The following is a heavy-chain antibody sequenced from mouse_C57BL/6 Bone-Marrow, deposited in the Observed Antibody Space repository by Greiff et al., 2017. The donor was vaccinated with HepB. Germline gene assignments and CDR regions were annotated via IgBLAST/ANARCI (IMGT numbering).Heavy chain of an antibody. J-gene: IGHJ2*01. CDR2: IYPGDGDT. D-gene: IGHD1-1*02. V-gene: IGHV1-82*01. CDR1: GYAFSSSW. Sequence: VQLQQSGPELVKPGASVKISCKASGYAFSSSWMNWVKQRPGKGLEWIGRIYPGDGDTNYNGKFKGKATLTADKSSSTAYMQLSSLTSEDSAVYFFARRWAYFDYWGQGTTLTVSS. CDR3: ARRWAYFDY.